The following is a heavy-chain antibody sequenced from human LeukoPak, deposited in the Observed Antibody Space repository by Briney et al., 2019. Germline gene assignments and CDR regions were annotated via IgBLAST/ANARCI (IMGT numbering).Heavy chain of an antibody. J-gene: IGHJ4*02. CDR3: AKDLLWFGEPNYFDD. Sequence: TGGSLRLSCAASGFTFSTYAMNWVRQAPGKGLKWVSSVSGSGGSTYYADSVKGRFTISRDNSENTLYLQMDSLRVEDTAVYYCAKDLLWFGEPNYFDDWGQGTLVTVSS. CDR1: GFTFSTYA. D-gene: IGHD3-10*01. V-gene: IGHV3-23*01. CDR2: VSGSGGST.